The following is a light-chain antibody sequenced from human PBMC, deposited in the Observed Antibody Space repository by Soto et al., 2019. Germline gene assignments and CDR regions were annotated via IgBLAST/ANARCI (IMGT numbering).Light chain of an antibody. CDR3: QQSYSTGLT. Sequence: IQMTQSPSTLSASVGDRVTITCRASQSISSYLNWYQQKPGKAPKLLIYAASSLQSGVPSRFSGSGSGTDFTLTISSLQPEDFATYYCQQSYSTGLTFGGGTKVDIK. J-gene: IGKJ4*01. V-gene: IGKV1-39*01. CDR1: QSISSY. CDR2: AAS.